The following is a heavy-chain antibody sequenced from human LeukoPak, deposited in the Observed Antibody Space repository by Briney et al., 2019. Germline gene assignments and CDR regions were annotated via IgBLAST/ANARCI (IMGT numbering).Heavy chain of an antibody. CDR3: AKDQSSFCSRSSCYALHY. V-gene: IGHV3-30*02. Sequence: GGSLRLSCAASGFTFSSYSMNWVRQAPGKGLEWVAFIRNDGSNKYYADSVRGRFTISRDNSKNTLYLQMNSLRAEDTAVYYCAKDQSSFCSRSSCYALHYWGQGTLVTVSS. CDR1: GFTFSSYS. CDR2: IRNDGSNK. J-gene: IGHJ4*02. D-gene: IGHD2-2*01.